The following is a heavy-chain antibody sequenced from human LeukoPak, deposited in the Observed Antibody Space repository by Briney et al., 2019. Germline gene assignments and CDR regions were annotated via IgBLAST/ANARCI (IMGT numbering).Heavy chain of an antibody. CDR3: AKQPISILDHDDY. CDR1: GFTFSSYT. V-gene: IGHV3-48*04. D-gene: IGHD1/OR15-1a*01. J-gene: IGHJ4*02. CDR2: ISGSSNTI. Sequence: GGSLRLSCAASGFTFSSYTINWVRQAPGKGLEWLSYISGSSNTIYYADSVKGRFTISRDNPKNSLYLQMNSLRAEDTAVYYCAKQPISILDHDDYWGQGTLVTVSS.